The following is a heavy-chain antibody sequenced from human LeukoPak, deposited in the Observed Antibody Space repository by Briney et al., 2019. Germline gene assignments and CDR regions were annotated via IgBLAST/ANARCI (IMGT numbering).Heavy chain of an antibody. J-gene: IGHJ4*02. CDR1: GFTFSDHF. CDR2: ISSGGSTI. Sequence: PGGSLRLSCAASGFTFSDHFMAWIRQAPGKGLEWVSYISSGGSTIHYATSVKGRFTISRDNAENSLYLQMNSLRAEDTAVYYCAKGSYASGWYQTFDYWGQGILVTVSS. CDR3: AKGSYASGWYQTFDY. D-gene: IGHD6-19*01. V-gene: IGHV3-11*04.